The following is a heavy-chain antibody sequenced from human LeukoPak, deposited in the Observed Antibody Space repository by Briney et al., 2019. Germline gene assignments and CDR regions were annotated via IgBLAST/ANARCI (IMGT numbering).Heavy chain of an antibody. CDR1: GSTFSSYG. V-gene: IGHV3-33*01. J-gene: IGHJ4*02. CDR3: ARDRYYYDSSGYNLPGDY. CDR2: IWYDGSNK. Sequence: GGSLRLSCAASGSTFSSYGMHWVRQAPGKGLEWVAVIWYDGSNKYYADSVKGRFTISRDNSKNTLYLQMNSLRAEDTAVYYCARDRYYYDSSGYNLPGDYWGQGTLVTVSS. D-gene: IGHD3-22*01.